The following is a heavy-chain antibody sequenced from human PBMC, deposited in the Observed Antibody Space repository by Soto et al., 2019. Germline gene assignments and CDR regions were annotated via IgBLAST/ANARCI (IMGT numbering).Heavy chain of an antibody. J-gene: IGHJ3*01. V-gene: IGHV3-53*01. CDR1: GFTISGKKY. D-gene: IGHD1-1*01. Sequence: DVPLVESGGGLIQPGESLRLSCAAFGFTISGKKYVAWVRQAPGKGLEWVSALYDIDGSFYADSVKGRFTTSSDSSKTTVYLQMNDLRPDDTAVYYCATWHEREHAYDVWGLGTPVTVSS. CDR3: ATWHEREHAYDV. CDR2: LYDIDGS.